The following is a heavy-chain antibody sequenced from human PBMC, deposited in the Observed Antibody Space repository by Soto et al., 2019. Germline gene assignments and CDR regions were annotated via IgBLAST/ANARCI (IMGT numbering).Heavy chain of an antibody. D-gene: IGHD3-10*01. CDR3: ARDRGPPRYLYYGMDV. CDR1: GFTFSTYW. Sequence: PGGSLRLSCAASGFTFSTYWMSWVRKAPGKGLEWVGNIKQDGSGENYVDSVKGRFTISRDNANHSLYLQMNSLRAEDTAVYYCARDRGPPRYLYYGMDVWGQGTTVTV. CDR2: IKQDGSGE. J-gene: IGHJ6*02. V-gene: IGHV3-7*01.